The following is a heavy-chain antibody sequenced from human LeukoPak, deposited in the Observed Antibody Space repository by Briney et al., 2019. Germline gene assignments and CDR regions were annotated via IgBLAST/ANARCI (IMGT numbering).Heavy chain of an antibody. CDR2: IKPDGSEK. Sequence: PGGSLRLSCAASGFTYSNSWMNWVRQAPGKGLEWVANIKPDGSEKYYVDSVKGRFTISRDNADNLLYLQMNSLRVEDTAVYFCTRASILEVEDYWGQGTLVTVSS. V-gene: IGHV3-7*01. CDR3: TRASILEVEDY. D-gene: IGHD1-26*01. J-gene: IGHJ4*02. CDR1: GFTYSNSW.